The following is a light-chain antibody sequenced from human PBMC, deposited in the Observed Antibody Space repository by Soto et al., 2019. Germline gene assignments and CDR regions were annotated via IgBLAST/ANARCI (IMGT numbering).Light chain of an antibody. Sequence: EIVMTQSPATLSVSPGERATLSCRASQGVSSNLAWYQQKPGQAPRLLIYGAFTRATGIPVRFSGSGSGTEFTLTISSLQSEDFAVYYCQQYKNWPPLTFGGGTKVEIK. CDR1: QGVSSN. CDR2: GAF. J-gene: IGKJ4*01. CDR3: QQYKNWPPLT. V-gene: IGKV3-15*01.